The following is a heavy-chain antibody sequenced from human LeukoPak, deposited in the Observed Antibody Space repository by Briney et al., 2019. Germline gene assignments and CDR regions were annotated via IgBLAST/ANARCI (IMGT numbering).Heavy chain of an antibody. V-gene: IGHV5-51*01. CDR1: GYSFTSYW. Sequence: GESLQISCKGSGYSFTSYWIGWVRPMPGKGLEWMGIIYPGDSDTRYSPSFQGQVTISADKSISTAYLQWSSLKASDTAMYYCARETAIPRNWFDPWGQGTLVTVSS. CDR3: ARETAIPRNWFDP. D-gene: IGHD2-21*02. CDR2: IYPGDSDT. J-gene: IGHJ5*02.